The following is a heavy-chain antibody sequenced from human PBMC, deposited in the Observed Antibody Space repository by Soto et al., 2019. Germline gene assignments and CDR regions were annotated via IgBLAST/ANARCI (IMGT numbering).Heavy chain of an antibody. CDR2: IYYSGST. J-gene: IGHJ5*02. D-gene: IGHD1-26*01. Sequence: PSETLSLTCTVSGGSISSGGYYCSWIRQHPGKGLEWIGYIYYSGSTYYNPSLKSRVTISVDTSKNQFSLKLSSVTAADTAVYYCARVSSVGAPFWFDPWGQGTLVTVSS. V-gene: IGHV4-31*03. CDR3: ARVSSVGAPFWFDP. CDR1: GGSISSGGYY.